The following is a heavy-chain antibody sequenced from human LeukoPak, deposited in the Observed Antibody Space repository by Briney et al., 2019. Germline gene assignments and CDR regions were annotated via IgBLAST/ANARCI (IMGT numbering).Heavy chain of an antibody. Sequence: SQTLSLTCTVSGGSLSSGGYYWSWIRQPPGKGLEWIGYIYHSGSTYYNPSLKSRVTISVDRSKNQFSLKLSSVTAADTAVYYCARVLLQGHIVVVPAAGVSTKRERFDPWGQGTLVTVSS. J-gene: IGHJ5*02. CDR1: GGSLSSGGYY. D-gene: IGHD2-2*01. V-gene: IGHV4-30-2*01. CDR2: IYHSGST. CDR3: ARVLLQGHIVVVPAAGVSTKRERFDP.